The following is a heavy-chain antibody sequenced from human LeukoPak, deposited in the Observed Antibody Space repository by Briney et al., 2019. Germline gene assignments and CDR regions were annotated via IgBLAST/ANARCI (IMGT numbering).Heavy chain of an antibody. CDR1: GFTFSSYN. Sequence: TAGGSLRLSCAASGFTFSSYNMNWVRQAPGKGLEWVSSISTSSSYIYYADSVKGRFTISRDNAKNSLYLQMNSLRAEDTAVYYCARAGVGSWYGDAFDIWGQGTMVTVSS. V-gene: IGHV3-21*01. D-gene: IGHD6-13*01. J-gene: IGHJ3*02. CDR2: ISTSSSYI. CDR3: ARAGVGSWYGDAFDI.